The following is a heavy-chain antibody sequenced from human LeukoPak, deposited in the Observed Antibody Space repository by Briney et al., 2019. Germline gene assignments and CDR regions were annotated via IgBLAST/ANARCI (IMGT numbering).Heavy chain of an antibody. CDR3: AKKGSIAARGGYFDY. J-gene: IGHJ4*02. CDR1: GFTFSSYA. Sequence: AGGSLRLSCAASGFTFSSYAMSWVRQAPGKGLEWVSAISGSGGSTYYADSVKGRFTISRDNSKNTLYLQMNSLRAEDTAVYYCAKKGSIAARGGYFDYWGQETLVTVSS. D-gene: IGHD6-6*01. CDR2: ISGSGGST. V-gene: IGHV3-23*01.